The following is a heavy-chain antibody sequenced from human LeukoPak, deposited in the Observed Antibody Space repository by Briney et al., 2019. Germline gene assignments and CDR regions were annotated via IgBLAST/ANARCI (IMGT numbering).Heavy chain of an antibody. Sequence: SETLSLTCTVSGASISSARYYWGWIRQPPGKGLEWIGTIYYSRTTFYNPSLTSRVSISVDTSKNQFSLKLSSVTAADTAVYYCARLTLRFLEWSPRAFDYWGQGTLVTVSS. CDR1: GASISSARYY. V-gene: IGHV4-39*01. CDR3: ARLTLRFLEWSPRAFDY. CDR2: IYYSRTT. D-gene: IGHD3-3*01. J-gene: IGHJ4*02.